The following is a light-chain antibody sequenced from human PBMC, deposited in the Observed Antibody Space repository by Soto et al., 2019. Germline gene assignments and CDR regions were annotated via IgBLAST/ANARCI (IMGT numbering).Light chain of an antibody. J-gene: IGLJ1*01. CDR2: DVS. CDR1: SSDVGGYNY. V-gene: IGLV2-11*01. Sequence: QSALTQPRSVSGSPGQSVTISCTGTSSDVGGYNYVSWYQQHPGKAPKLMIYDVSKRPSGVPDRFSGSKSGNTASRTISGREDEDEADYYCCSYAGSYSGVFGTGTKLTVL. CDR3: CSYAGSYSGV.